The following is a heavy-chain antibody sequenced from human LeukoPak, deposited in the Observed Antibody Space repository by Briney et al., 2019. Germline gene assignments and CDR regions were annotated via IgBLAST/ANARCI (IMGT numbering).Heavy chain of an antibody. J-gene: IGHJ4*02. Sequence: SETLSLTCTVSGGYISSYYWSWIRQPPGEGLEWIGYVYYTGSTNYNPSLKSRVSISVDTSKNQFSLKLSSVTAADTAVYYCARQGRDGDYFDYWGQGTLVAVSS. CDR2: VYYTGST. CDR1: GGYISSYY. D-gene: IGHD4-17*01. V-gene: IGHV4-59*08. CDR3: ARQGRDGDYFDY.